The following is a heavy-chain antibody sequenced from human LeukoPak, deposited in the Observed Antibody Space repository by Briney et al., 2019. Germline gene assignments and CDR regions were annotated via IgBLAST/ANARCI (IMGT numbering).Heavy chain of an antibody. Sequence: GGSLRLSCAASGFTFSSYAMRWVRQAPGKGLEWVAVISYDGSNKYYADSVKGRFTISRDNSKNTLYLQMNSLRAEDTAVYYCAREYWNDLLDYYYYGMDVWGQGTTVTVSS. CDR3: AREYWNDLLDYYYYGMDV. CDR1: GFTFSSYA. CDR2: ISYDGSNK. V-gene: IGHV3-30-3*01. J-gene: IGHJ6*02. D-gene: IGHD1-1*01.